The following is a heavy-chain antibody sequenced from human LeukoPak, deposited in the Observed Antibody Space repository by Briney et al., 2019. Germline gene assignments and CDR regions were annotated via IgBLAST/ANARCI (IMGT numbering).Heavy chain of an antibody. Sequence: SETLSLTCTVSGGSISSYYWIWIRQPPGKGLEWIGYIYYSGSTNYNPSLKSRVTISVDTSKNQFSLKLSSVTAADTAVYYCARGAAPSDYWGQGTLVTVSS. CDR3: ARGAAPSDY. CDR2: IYYSGST. D-gene: IGHD6-6*01. J-gene: IGHJ4*02. CDR1: GGSISSYY. V-gene: IGHV4-59*01.